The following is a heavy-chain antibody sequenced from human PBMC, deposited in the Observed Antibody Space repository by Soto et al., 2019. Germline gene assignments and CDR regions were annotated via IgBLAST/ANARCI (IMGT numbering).Heavy chain of an antibody. CDR1: GYTFTGYY. J-gene: IGHJ5*02. CDR2: INPNSGGT. V-gene: IGHV1-2*02. CDR3: ARANRQWREDWFDP. Sequence: QVQLVQSGAEVKKPGASVKVSCKASGYTFTGYYMHWVRQAPGQGLEWMGWINPNSGGTNYAQKVQGRVTMTRDTSISTAYMELSRLRSDDTAVYYCARANRQWREDWFDPWGQGTLVTVSS. D-gene: IGHD6-19*01.